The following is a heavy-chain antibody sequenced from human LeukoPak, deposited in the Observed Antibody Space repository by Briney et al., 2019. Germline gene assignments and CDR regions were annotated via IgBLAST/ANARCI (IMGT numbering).Heavy chain of an antibody. Sequence: ASVKVSCKASGYTFTDYYMLWVRQAPGQGLEWMGWINPNSGGTNYAQKFQGRVTMTRDTSISTAYMELSRLRSDDTAVYYCARDLHPYIVVVPAAPDYWGQGTLVTVSS. CDR1: GYTFTDYY. J-gene: IGHJ4*02. CDR3: ARDLHPYIVVVPAAPDY. CDR2: INPNSGGT. V-gene: IGHV1-2*02. D-gene: IGHD2-2*01.